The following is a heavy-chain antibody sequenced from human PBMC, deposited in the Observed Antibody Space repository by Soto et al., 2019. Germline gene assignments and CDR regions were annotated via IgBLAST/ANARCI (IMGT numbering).Heavy chain of an antibody. CDR3: ARQSPDYLGSVGWFDP. CDR1: GGSSSSISYD. V-gene: IGHV4-39*01. D-gene: IGHD1-26*01. J-gene: IGHJ5*02. Sequence: PXETLSIPVAVSGGSSSSISYDWVWIRQPRGKGLEWIGSIYYSGTTYYNPSLKSRVTISVDTSKNQVSLKLRSVTAADTAVYYCARQSPDYLGSVGWFDPWGQGTLVTVSS. CDR2: IYYSGTT.